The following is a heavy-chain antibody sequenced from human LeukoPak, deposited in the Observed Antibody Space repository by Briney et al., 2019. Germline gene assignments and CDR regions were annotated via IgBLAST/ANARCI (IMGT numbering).Heavy chain of an antibody. CDR1: GYAFTSYD. J-gene: IGHJ3*02. Sequence: ASVKVSCKASGYAFTSYDINWVRQATGQGLEWMGWMNPNSGNTGYAQKFQGRVTITRDTSISTAYMELSSLRSEDTAVYYCARERSPWIQLWTTGTDAFDIWGQGTMVTVSS. V-gene: IGHV1-8*03. CDR3: ARERSPWIQLWTTGTDAFDI. CDR2: MNPNSGNT. D-gene: IGHD5-18*01.